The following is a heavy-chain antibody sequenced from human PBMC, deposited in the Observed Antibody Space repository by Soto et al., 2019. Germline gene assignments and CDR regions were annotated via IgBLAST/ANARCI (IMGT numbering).Heavy chain of an antibody. CDR2: INPNSGNT. J-gene: IGHJ6*02. V-gene: IGHV1-8*01. CDR1: GYTFRNYD. D-gene: IGHD3-10*01. Sequence: QVQLVQSGAEVKKPGASVKVSCTASGYTFRNYDINWVRQATGQGLERMGWINPNSGNTGYAQKFQGRVTMTWDTSLSTAYMELSSLRSEDAAVYYCARDGSGTWGLDVWGQGTTVTVSS. CDR3: ARDGSGTWGLDV.